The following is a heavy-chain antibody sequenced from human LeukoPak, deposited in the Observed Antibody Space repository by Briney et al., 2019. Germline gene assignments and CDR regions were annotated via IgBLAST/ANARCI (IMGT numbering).Heavy chain of an antibody. Sequence: GGSLRLSCAASGFTFSSYGMHWVRQAPGKGLEGVAVISYDGSNKYYADSVKGRFTISRDNSKNTLYLQMNSLRAEDTAVYYCAKEKQQLFFRNWFDPWGQGTLVTVSS. CDR1: GFTFSSYG. CDR3: AKEKQQLFFRNWFDP. D-gene: IGHD6-13*01. V-gene: IGHV3-30*18. J-gene: IGHJ5*02. CDR2: ISYDGSNK.